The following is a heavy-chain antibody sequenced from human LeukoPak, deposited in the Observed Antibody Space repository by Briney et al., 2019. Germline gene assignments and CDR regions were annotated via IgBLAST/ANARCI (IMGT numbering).Heavy chain of an antibody. J-gene: IGHJ6*02. CDR1: GGSFSGYY. CDR3: ASAFIVVVPAAMSYYYGMDV. V-gene: IGHV4-34*01. Sequence: PSETLSLTCAVYGGSFSGYYWSWIRQPPGKGLEWIGVINHSGSTNYNPSLKSRVTISVDTSKNQFSLKLSSVTAADTAVYYCASAFIVVVPAAMSYYYGMDVWGQGTTVTVSS. D-gene: IGHD2-2*01. CDR2: INHSGST.